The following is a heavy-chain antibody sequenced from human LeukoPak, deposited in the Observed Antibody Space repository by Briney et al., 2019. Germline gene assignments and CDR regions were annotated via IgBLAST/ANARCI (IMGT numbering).Heavy chain of an antibody. CDR3: ARDPPTSSYYYYYMDV. CDR2: IKQDGSEK. CDR1: GFTFSSYW. J-gene: IGHJ6*03. D-gene: IGHD6-6*01. V-gene: IGHV3-7*01. Sequence: GGSLRLSCAASGFTFSSYWMSWVRQAPGKGLEWVANIKQDGSEKYYADSVKGRFTISRDNAKNSLYLQMNSLRAEDTAVYYCARDPPTSSYYYYYMDVWGKGTTVTVSS.